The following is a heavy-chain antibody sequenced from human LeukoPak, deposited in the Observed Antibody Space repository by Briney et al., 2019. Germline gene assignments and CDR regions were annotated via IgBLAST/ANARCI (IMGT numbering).Heavy chain of an antibody. J-gene: IGHJ4*02. CDR2: ISGSGGST. Sequence: GGTLRLSCAASGFTFSSMTWARQAPGKGLEWVSTISGSGGSTYYADSVKGRFTISRDNSNNTLYLQMSGLRAEDTAVYYCAKDSGSVGASLLWGRGTLVTVSS. V-gene: IGHV3-23*01. CDR3: AKDSGSVGASLL. D-gene: IGHD1-26*01. CDR1: GFTFSS.